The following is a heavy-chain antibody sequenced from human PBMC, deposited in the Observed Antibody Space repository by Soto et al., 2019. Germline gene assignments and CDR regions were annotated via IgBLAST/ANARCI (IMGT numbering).Heavy chain of an antibody. CDR2: IFPGDSHT. J-gene: IGHJ4*02. CDR1: GYSFSSYW. CDR3: ARPQESENSGPFDY. V-gene: IGHV5-51*01. Sequence: PGESLKISCKGSGYSFSSYWIGWVRQMPGKGLEWMGIIFPGDSHTIYSPSFQGQVTISADKSISTAYLQWSSLKASDTAMYYCARPQESENSGPFDYWGQGTLVTVSS. D-gene: IGHD1-26*01.